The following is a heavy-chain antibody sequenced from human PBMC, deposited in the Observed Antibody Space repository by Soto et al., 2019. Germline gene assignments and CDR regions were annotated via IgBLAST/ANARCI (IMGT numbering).Heavy chain of an antibody. V-gene: IGHV1-69*01. Sequence: QVQLVQSGAEVKQPGSSGKVSCQASGVTFSSFAISWVRQAHGQGLEWMGGIIPLFRTQNYEQNFQGRVTITADESTSSGYMELRRLRSEDPAVYACARSTGSVIRPVTHRFNALDPWCQGTLVTVSS. D-gene: IGHD2-2*01. CDR3: ARSTGSVIRPVTHRFNALDP. CDR2: IIPLFRTQ. CDR1: GVTFSSFA. J-gene: IGHJ5*02.